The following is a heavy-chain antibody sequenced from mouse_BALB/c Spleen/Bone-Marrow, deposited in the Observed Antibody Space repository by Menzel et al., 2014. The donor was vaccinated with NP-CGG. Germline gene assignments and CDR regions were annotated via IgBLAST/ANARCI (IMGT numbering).Heavy chain of an antibody. Sequence: EVQLQQSGPELVKPGASVKISCKTSGYTFTDYTMHWVRQSHGKSLEWIGSVNPNNGGSSCNQKFKAKATLIIDKSSSTPYMELRSLTSEDSAVYYCARAVHFDYWGQGTTLTVSS. CDR2: VNPNNGGS. J-gene: IGHJ2*01. V-gene: IGHV1-22*01. CDR3: ARAVHFDY. CDR1: GYTFTDYT.